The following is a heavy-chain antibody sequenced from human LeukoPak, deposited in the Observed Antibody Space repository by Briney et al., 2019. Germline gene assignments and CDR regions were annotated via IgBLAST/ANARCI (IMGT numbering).Heavy chain of an antibody. CDR1: GYTFTSYD. CDR3: ARVRRGDWFSVGTLRPTMDV. D-gene: IGHD3-9*01. CDR2: MNPNSGNT. J-gene: IGHJ6*02. V-gene: IGHV1-8*01. Sequence: GASVKVSCKASGYTFTSYDINWVRQATGQGLEWMGWMNPNSGNTGYAQKFQGRVTMTRNTSISTAYMELSSLRSEDTAVYYCARVRRGDWFSVGTLRPTMDVWGQGTTVPVSS.